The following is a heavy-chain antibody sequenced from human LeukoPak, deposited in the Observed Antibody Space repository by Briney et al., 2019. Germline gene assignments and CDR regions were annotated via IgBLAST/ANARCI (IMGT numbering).Heavy chain of an antibody. V-gene: IGHV4-38-2*01. Sequence: GSLRLSCAASGFTFSIYAMSWVRQPPGKGLEWIGSIYDSGSTYYNPSLKSRVTIAVDTSKNQFSLRLSSVTAADTAVYYCASEMVFRDWFDPWGQGTLVTVSS. J-gene: IGHJ5*02. CDR1: GFTFSIYA. D-gene: IGHD2-8*01. CDR2: IYDSGST. CDR3: ASEMVFRDWFDP.